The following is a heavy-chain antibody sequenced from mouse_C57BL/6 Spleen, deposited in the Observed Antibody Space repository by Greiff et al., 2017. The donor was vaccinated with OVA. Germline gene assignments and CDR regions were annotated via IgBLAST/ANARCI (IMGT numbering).Heavy chain of an antibody. D-gene: IGHD1-1*01. CDR1: GFSLSTSGMG. CDR3: ARRDYYYGSTWFAY. J-gene: IGHJ3*01. CDR2: IYWDDDK. Sequence: QVQLKESGPGILQSSQTLSLTCSFSGFSLSTSGMGVSWIRQPSGKGLEWLAHIYWDDDKRYNTSLKSRLTISKDTSRNQVFLKITSVDTADTATYYCARRDYYYGSTWFAYWGQGTLVTVSA. V-gene: IGHV8-12*01.